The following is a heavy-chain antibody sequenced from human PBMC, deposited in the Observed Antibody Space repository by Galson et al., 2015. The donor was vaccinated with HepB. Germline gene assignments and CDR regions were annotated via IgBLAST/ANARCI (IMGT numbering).Heavy chain of an antibody. CDR2: VDPCDSYA. V-gene: IGHV5-10-1*01. CDR3: ARHEAGWYNSTSWFAYNWFDP. J-gene: IGHJ5*02. Sequence: QSGAEVKKPGESLKISCQASGYNFTNYWITWVRQMPGKGLEWIGKVDPCDSYAKYSPSFQGHVTISVDKSANTTSLQWRSLKASDTAIYYCARHEAGWYNSTSWFAYNWFDPWGQGTRVTVSS. D-gene: IGHD6-13*01. CDR1: GYNFTNYW.